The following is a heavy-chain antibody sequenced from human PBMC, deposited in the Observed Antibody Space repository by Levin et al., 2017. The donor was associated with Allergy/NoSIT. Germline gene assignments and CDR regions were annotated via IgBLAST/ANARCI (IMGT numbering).Heavy chain of an antibody. Sequence: PGGSLRLSCAASGFTFSSYGMHWVRQAPGKGLEWVAVISYDGSNKYYADSVKGRFTISRDNSKNTLYLQMNSLRAEDTAVYYCAKDRMGSGGGSSSSHFDYWGQGTLVTVSS. CDR1: GFTFSSYG. CDR3: AKDRMGSGGGSSSSHFDY. V-gene: IGHV3-30*18. J-gene: IGHJ4*02. D-gene: IGHD6-6*01. CDR2: ISYDGSNK.